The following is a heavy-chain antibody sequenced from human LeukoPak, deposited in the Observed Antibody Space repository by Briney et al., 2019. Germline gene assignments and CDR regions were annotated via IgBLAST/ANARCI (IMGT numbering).Heavy chain of an antibody. D-gene: IGHD4-23*01. CDR3: AKDKYYGGNPGNLGAFDI. V-gene: IGHV3-30*02. CDR2: IRDDGSTR. J-gene: IGHJ3*02. Sequence: PGGSLRLSCAASGFSFSRYGLHWVRQAPGKGLEWVTFIRDDGSTRYYADSVKGRFTVSRDNSKNTLYLQMNSLRAEDTAIYYCAKDKYYGGNPGNLGAFDIWGQGTMVTVSS. CDR1: GFSFSRYG.